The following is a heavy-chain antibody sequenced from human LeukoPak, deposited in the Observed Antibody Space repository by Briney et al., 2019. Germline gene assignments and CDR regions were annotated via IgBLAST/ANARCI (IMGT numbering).Heavy chain of an antibody. CDR2: INHSGST. J-gene: IGHJ4*02. D-gene: IGHD2-2*01. CDR1: GGSFSGYY. V-gene: IGHV4-34*01. Sequence: SETLSLTCAVYGGSFSGYYWSWIRQPPGKGLEWIGEINHSGSTNYNPSLKSRVTISVDTSKNQFSLKLSSVTAADTAVYYCARRVVVAKTLDYWGQGTLATVSS. CDR3: ARRVVVAKTLDY.